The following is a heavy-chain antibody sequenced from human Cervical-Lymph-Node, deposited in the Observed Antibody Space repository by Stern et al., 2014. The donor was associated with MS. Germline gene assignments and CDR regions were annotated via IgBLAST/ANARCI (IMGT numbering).Heavy chain of an antibody. J-gene: IGHJ1*01. CDR2: IYPGDPDT. CDR1: GYSFTSYW. V-gene: IGHV5-51*04. D-gene: IGHD6-19*01. Sequence: EVQLVESGAEVKKPGESLKISCKGSGYSFTSYWIGWVRQMPGKGLEWMGIIYPGDPDTRSSPPFPGQGPILAAKPLHPAYLQWSSLKASDTAMYYCARSAVAGRVYFQHWGQGTLVTVSS. CDR3: ARSAVAGRVYFQH.